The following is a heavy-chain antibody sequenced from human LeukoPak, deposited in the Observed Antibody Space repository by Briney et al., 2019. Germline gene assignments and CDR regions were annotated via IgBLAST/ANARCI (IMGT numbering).Heavy chain of an antibody. V-gene: IGHV3-11*04. CDR3: ARERGAGLSSSWVDY. J-gene: IGHJ4*02. CDR2: ISSSGSTI. D-gene: IGHD6-13*01. CDR1: GFTFSDYY. Sequence: GGSLRLSCAASGFTFSDYYMSWIRQAPGKGLEWVSYISSSGSTIYYADSVKGRFTISRDNAKNSLFLQMNSLRAEDTAVYYCARERGAGLSSSWVDYWGQGTLVTVSS.